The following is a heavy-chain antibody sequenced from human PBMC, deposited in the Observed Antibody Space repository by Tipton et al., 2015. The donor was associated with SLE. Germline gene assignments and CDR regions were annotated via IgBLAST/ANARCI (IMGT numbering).Heavy chain of an antibody. J-gene: IGHJ3*02. CDR3: ARVKRITMIVGRWAFDI. Sequence: GLVKPSETLSLTCAVYSGSFSGYYWSWIRQPPGKGLEWIGEVTQSGTTNYSPSLKSRVTISIDTSAKQFSLKLSSVTAADTAVYYCARVKRITMIVGRWAFDIWGQGTMVTVSS. D-gene: IGHD3-22*01. CDR2: VTQSGTT. CDR1: SGSFSGYY. V-gene: IGHV4-34*01.